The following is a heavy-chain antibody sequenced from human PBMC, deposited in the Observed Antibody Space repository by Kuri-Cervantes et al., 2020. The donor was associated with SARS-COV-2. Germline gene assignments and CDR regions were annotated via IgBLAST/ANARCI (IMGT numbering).Heavy chain of an antibody. V-gene: IGHV3-15*01. Sequence: GESLKISCAASGFTFSNAWMSWVRQAPGKGLEWVGRIKSKTDGGTTDYAAPVKGRFTISRDDSKNTLYLQMNSLETEDTAVYYCTTVAGIAAAGTSYYYGMDVWGQGTTVTVSS. CDR3: TTVAGIAAAGTSYYYGMDV. CDR1: GFTFSNAW. D-gene: IGHD6-13*01. J-gene: IGHJ6*02. CDR2: IKSKTDGGTT.